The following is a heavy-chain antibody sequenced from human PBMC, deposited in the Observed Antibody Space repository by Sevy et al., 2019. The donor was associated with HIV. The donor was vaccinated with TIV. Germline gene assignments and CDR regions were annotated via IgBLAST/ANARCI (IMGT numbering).Heavy chain of an antibody. CDR3: ARDREFYDHGEYGPTSAPDL. CDR1: GFPFTNHG. J-gene: IGHJ5*02. CDR2: MWFDGSNK. V-gene: IGHV3-33*08. Sequence: GGSLRLSCEASGFPFTNHGVHWVRQAPGKGLAWVALMWFDGSNKYYADSVKGRFTVSRDDSKNTLYRQMNSLRADETAIYYCARDREFYDHGEYGPTSAPDLWGQGTLVTVSS. D-gene: IGHD4-17*01.